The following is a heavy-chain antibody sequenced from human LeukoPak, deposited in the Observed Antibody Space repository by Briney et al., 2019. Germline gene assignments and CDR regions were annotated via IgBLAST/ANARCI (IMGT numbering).Heavy chain of an antibody. D-gene: IGHD2-2*01. J-gene: IGHJ4*02. CDR3: ARDETYCSSTSCYLGSFDY. CDR2: INPNSGGT. V-gene: IGHV1-2*02. CDR1: GYTFTGYY. Sequence: EASVKVSCKASGYTFTGYYMHWVRQAPGQGLEWMGWINPNSGGTNYAQKFQGRVTMTRDTSISTAYMELSRLRSDDTAVYYCARDETYCSSTSCYLGSFDYWGQGTLVTVSS.